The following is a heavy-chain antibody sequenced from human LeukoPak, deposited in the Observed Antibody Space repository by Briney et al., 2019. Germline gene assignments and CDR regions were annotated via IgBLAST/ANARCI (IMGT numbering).Heavy chain of an antibody. J-gene: IGHJ4*02. D-gene: IGHD3-22*01. CDR3: ARSGRGYYDSLDH. Sequence: GRSLRLSCAASGFTFSSYGMHWVRQAPGKGLEWVALIWYDGSNKYYADSVKGRFTISRDNANNTLCLQMNSLRAEDTAVYYCARSGRGYYDSLDHWGQGDLVTVSS. V-gene: IGHV3-33*01. CDR1: GFTFSSYG. CDR2: IWYDGSNK.